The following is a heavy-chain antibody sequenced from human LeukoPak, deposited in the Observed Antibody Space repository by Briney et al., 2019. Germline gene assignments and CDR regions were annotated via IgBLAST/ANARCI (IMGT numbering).Heavy chain of an antibody. Sequence: GGSLRLSCAASGFTFSSYTMNWVRQAPGKGLEWVSSITSSSSYIYYADSVKGRFTISRDNAKNSLYLQMNSLRAEDTAVYFCARDLNYDYIWGSYRPDYFDCWGQGTLVTVSS. J-gene: IGHJ4*02. D-gene: IGHD3-16*02. CDR3: ARDLNYDYIWGSYRPDYFDC. CDR2: ITSSSSYI. CDR1: GFTFSSYT. V-gene: IGHV3-21*01.